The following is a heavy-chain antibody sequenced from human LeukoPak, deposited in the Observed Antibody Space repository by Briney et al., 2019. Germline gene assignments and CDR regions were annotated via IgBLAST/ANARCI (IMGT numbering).Heavy chain of an antibody. J-gene: IGHJ6*04. V-gene: IGHV3-7*03. CDR2: IKQDGIEK. CDR1: GFTFSSYW. Sequence: PGGSLRLSCAASGFTFSSYWMTWVRQAPGKGLEWVANIKQDGIEKYYVDSVKGRFTIPRDDAENSMYLQMNSLRAEDTAVYFCARALGVPPPYYFSYGMDVWGKGATVTVSS. D-gene: IGHD4/OR15-4a*01. CDR3: ARALGVPPPYYFSYGMDV.